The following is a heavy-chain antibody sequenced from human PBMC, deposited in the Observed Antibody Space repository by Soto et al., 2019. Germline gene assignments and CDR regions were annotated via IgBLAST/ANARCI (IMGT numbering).Heavy chain of an antibody. D-gene: IGHD2-15*01. CDR2: IRDSGGST. V-gene: IGHV3-23*01. Sequence: GGSLRLSCAASGFTFRSYGMSWVRQAPGKGLEWVSGIRDSGGSTYFADSVKGRFTISRDNSKNTLYLQVNSLRGEDTAVYYCAKGVSSGGSPLDVWGQGTTVTVSS. J-gene: IGHJ6*02. CDR1: GFTFRSYG. CDR3: AKGVSSGGSPLDV.